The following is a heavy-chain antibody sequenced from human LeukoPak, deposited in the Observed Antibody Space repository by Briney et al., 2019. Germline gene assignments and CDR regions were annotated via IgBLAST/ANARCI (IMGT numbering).Heavy chain of an antibody. D-gene: IGHD3-3*01. V-gene: IGHV3-48*01. CDR2: ISSSSSTI. J-gene: IGHJ4*02. CDR3: AREGQYYDFWSGYSAGY. CDR1: GFTFSSYS. Sequence: PGGSLRLSCAASGFTFSSYSMNWVRQAPGKGLEWVSYISSSSSTIYYADSVKGRFTISRDNAKNSLYLQMNSLRAEDTAVYYCAREGQYYDFWSGYSAGYWGQGTLVTVSS.